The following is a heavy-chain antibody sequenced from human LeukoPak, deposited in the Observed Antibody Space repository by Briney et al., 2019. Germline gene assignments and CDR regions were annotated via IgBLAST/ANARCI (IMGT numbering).Heavy chain of an antibody. J-gene: IGHJ4*02. Sequence: ASVKVSCMASGYIFSSNDINWVRQAAGQGLEWMGWMNPNSGDTGYTQKFQGRVAMTRSTSITTAYMELSSLRSEDTAVYYCARGTFGSGSFLDYWGQGTLVTVSS. CDR1: GYIFSSND. CDR2: MNPNSGDT. D-gene: IGHD3-10*01. V-gene: IGHV1-8*01. CDR3: ARGTFGSGSFLDY.